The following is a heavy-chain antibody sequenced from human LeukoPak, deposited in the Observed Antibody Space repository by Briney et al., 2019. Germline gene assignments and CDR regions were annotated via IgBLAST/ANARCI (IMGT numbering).Heavy chain of an antibody. Sequence: NPSETLSLTRTVSGGSISSSSYYWGWIRQPPGKGLEWIGSIYYSGSTYYNPSLKSRVTMSVDTSKNQFSLKLSSVTAADTAVYYCARGGYSYGPDIYFDYWGQGTLVTVSS. CDR2: IYYSGST. CDR1: GGSISSSSYY. CDR3: ARGGYSYGPDIYFDY. D-gene: IGHD5-18*01. J-gene: IGHJ4*02. V-gene: IGHV4-39*07.